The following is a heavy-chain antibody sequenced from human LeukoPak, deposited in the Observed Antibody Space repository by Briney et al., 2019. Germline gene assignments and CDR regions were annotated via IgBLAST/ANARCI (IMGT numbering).Heavy chain of an antibody. V-gene: IGHV5-51*01. Sequence: GESLKISCKASGYTFSNYWIGWVRQMPGKGLEWMGIIYPGDSDTRYSPSFQGQVTISADKSISTAYLQWSSLKASDTAMYYCARLTADIVVVPAAMDVWGQGTTVTVSS. D-gene: IGHD2-2*01. CDR3: ARLTADIVVVPAAMDV. CDR1: GYTFSNYW. J-gene: IGHJ6*02. CDR2: IYPGDSDT.